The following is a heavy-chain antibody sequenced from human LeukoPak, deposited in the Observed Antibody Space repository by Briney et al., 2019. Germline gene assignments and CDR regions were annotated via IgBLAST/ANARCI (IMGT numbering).Heavy chain of an antibody. D-gene: IGHD3-9*01. Sequence: PGGSLRLSCAASGFTFSSYGMHWVRQAPGKGLEWVAFIRYDGSNKYYADSVKGRFTISRDNAKNSLYLQMNSLRAEDTAVYYCATDILTGYYIDYWGQGTLVTVSS. CDR3: ATDILTGYYIDY. CDR1: GFTFSSYG. J-gene: IGHJ4*02. V-gene: IGHV3-30*02. CDR2: IRYDGSNK.